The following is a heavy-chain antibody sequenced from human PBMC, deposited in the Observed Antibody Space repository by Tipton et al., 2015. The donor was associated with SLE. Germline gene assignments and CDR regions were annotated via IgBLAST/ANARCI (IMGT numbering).Heavy chain of an antibody. J-gene: IGHJ4*02. CDR3: AREGTPSYFDY. Sequence: GLVKPSETLSLTCTVSGGSISSSSYYWGWIRQPPGKGLEWIGSIYYSGSTYYNPSLKSRVTISVDTSKNQFSLKLSSVTAADTAVYYCAREGTPSYFDYWGQGTLVTVSS. V-gene: IGHV4-39*07. CDR1: GGSISSSSYY. CDR2: IYYSGST.